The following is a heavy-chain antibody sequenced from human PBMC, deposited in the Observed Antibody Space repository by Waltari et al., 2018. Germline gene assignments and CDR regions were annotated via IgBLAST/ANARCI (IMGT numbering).Heavy chain of an antibody. CDR2: WNPKSGNG. V-gene: IGHV1-8*03. J-gene: IGHJ4*02. CDR1: GYTFASHD. Sequence: QAHLAQSGPQVRKPGASAKVSCKASGYTFASHDTHRERQATGQGLEWMGWWNPKSGNGGYAPECQGRVTLARNTSITTACMEVSSLGSEDTALYYCARGRGFLESLMYWGQGTLVTVSS. D-gene: IGHD3-3*01. CDR3: ARGRGFLESLMY.